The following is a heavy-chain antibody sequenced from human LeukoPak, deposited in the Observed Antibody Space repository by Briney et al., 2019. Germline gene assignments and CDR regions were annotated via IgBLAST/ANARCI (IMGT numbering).Heavy chain of an antibody. Sequence: PGGFLRLSCAASGFSFSSNPMSWVRQAPGKGLEWVSYISSSSSVIQYADSVKGRFTISRDNAKNSLYLQMNSLRDEDTAVYYCARDPQHSWFDPWAREPWSPSPQ. CDR3: ARDPQHSWFDP. V-gene: IGHV3-48*02. J-gene: IGHJ5*02. CDR2: ISSSSSVI. CDR1: GFSFSSNP.